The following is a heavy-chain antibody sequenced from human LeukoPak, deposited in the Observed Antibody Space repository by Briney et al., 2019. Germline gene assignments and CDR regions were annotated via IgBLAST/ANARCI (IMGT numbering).Heavy chain of an antibody. D-gene: IGHD3-22*01. CDR2: IDRSGGST. V-gene: IGHV3-23*01. CDR1: GFSFNIYA. J-gene: IGHJ3*02. Sequence: PGGSLRLSCAASGFSFNIYAMSWVRQAPGKGLEWVAAIDRSGGSTFYADSVKGRFTISKDNSKNTLYLQINSLRVDDTAIYYCAKRNDPYYYDSSGSQSPAFDIWGQGSMVTVSS. CDR3: AKRNDPYYYDSSGSQSPAFDI.